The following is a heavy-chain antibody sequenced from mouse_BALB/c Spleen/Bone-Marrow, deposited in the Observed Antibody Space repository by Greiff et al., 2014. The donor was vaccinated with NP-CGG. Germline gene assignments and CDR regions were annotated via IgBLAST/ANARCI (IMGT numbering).Heavy chain of an antibody. CDR1: GFTFSTYA. CDR3: SRLRMITTYFDV. D-gene: IGHD2-4*01. V-gene: IGHV5-9-1*01. J-gene: IGHJ1*01. CDR2: ISSSGSYT. Sequence: DVMLVESGGGLAKPGGSLQLSCAASGFTFSTYAMSWVRQTPEKRLEWVATISSSGSYTYYPDSVKGRFTISRDNAENTLYLQMSSLRSEDTAMFYCSRLRMITTYFDVWGAGTTVTVSS.